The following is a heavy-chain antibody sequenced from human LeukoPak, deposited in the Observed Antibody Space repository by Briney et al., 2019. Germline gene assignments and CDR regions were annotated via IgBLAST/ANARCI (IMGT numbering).Heavy chain of an antibody. CDR3: AKDLVRGVI. CDR2: ISYDGSNK. Sequence: GGSLRLSCAASGFTFSSYGMHWVRQAPGKGLEWVAVISYDGSNKYYADSVKGRFTISRDNSKNTLYLQMNSLRAEDTAVYYCAKDLVRGVIWGQGTLVTVSS. D-gene: IGHD3-10*01. J-gene: IGHJ4*02. V-gene: IGHV3-30*18. CDR1: GFTFSSYG.